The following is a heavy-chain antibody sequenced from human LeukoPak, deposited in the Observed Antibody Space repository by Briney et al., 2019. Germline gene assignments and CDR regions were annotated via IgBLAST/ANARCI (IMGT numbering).Heavy chain of an antibody. CDR1: GFTFSTYE. CDR3: ARRYCSSTSCTLDY. J-gene: IGHJ4*02. V-gene: IGHV3-48*03. Sequence: QSGGPLRLSCAASGFTFSTYEMNWVRQAPGRGLEWVSYISSGGSTTYYADSVKGRLTISRDNAKNSLYLQMNNLRGDDTAVYYCARRYCSSTSCTLDYWGQGTQVTVSS. D-gene: IGHD2-2*01. CDR2: ISSGGSTT.